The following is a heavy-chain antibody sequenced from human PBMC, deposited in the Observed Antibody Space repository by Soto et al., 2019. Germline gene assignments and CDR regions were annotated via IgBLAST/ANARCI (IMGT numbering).Heavy chain of an antibody. J-gene: IGHJ5*02. V-gene: IGHV1-18*01. D-gene: IGHD3-10*01. CDR2: IATYSSNK. CDR3: ARVLRGVVNWFDP. Sequence: ASVKVSCKTSGDTFTNFGLSWVRQAPGQGLEWMGWIATYSSNKNYAQKFQGRLTLTTDTSTSTGYMELKSLEYDDTAVYYCARVLRGVVNWFDPWGQGTLVTAPQ. CDR1: GDTFTNFG.